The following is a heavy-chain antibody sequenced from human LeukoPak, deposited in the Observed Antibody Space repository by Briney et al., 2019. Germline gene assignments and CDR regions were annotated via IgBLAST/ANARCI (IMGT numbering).Heavy chain of an antibody. D-gene: IGHD6-13*01. Sequence: GSLRLSCATSGFIFSSYAMHWVRQAPGKGLEWIGRIYTSGSTNYNPSLKSRVTISVDTSKNQFSLKLSSVTAADTAVYYCARELLDDSSRIYWGQGTLVTVSS. CDR1: GFIFSSYA. J-gene: IGHJ4*02. V-gene: IGHV4-4*08. CDR2: IYTSGST. CDR3: ARELLDDSSRIY.